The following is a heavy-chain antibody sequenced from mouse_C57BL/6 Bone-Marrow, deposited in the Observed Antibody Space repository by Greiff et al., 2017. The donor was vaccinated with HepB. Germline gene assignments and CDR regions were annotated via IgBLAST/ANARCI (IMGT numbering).Heavy chain of an antibody. Sequence: VQLQQPGAELVRPGSSVKLSCKASGYTFTSYWMDWVKQRPGQGLEWIGNIYPSDSETHYNQKFKVKATLTVDKSSSTAYMQLSSLTSEDSAVYYCARELWLRRAMDYWGQGTSVTVSS. CDR3: ARELWLRRAMDY. CDR2: IYPSDSET. D-gene: IGHD2-2*01. J-gene: IGHJ4*01. V-gene: IGHV1-61*01. CDR1: GYTFTSYW.